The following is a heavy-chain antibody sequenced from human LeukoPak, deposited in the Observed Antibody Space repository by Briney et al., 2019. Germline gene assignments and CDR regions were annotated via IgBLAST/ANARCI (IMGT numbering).Heavy chain of an antibody. CDR2: ISYDGSNK. J-gene: IGHJ4*02. Sequence: GGSLRLSCAASGFTFSSYAMHWVRQAPGKGLEWVAVISYDGSNKYYADSVKGRFTISRDNSKNTLYLQMNSLRAEDTAVYYCARIRVGSSGWYYFDYWGQGTLVTVSS. D-gene: IGHD6-19*01. CDR3: ARIRVGSSGWYYFDY. V-gene: IGHV3-30-3*01. CDR1: GFTFSSYA.